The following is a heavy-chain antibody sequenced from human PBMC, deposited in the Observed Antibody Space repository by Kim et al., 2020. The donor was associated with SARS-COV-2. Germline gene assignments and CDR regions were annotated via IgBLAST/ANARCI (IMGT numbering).Heavy chain of an antibody. CDR1: GYTFTSYY. J-gene: IGHJ6*02. CDR2: INPSGGST. D-gene: IGHD2-15*01. Sequence: ASVKVSCKASGYTFTSYYMHWVRQAPGQGLEWMGIINPSGGSTSYAQKFQGRVTMTRDTSTSTVYMELSSLRSEDTAVYYCARGTPGRAVWASYGMDVWGQGTTVTVSS. CDR3: ARGTPGRAVWASYGMDV. V-gene: IGHV1-46*01.